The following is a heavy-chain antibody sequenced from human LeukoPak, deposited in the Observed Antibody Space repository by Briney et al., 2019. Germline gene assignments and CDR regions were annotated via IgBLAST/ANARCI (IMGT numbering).Heavy chain of an antibody. Sequence: PGGSLRLSCAASGFTFSTYGMNWVPQAPGKGLEWVSYISSSGSNIYYADSVKRRFTISRDNAKNSLYLQMNSVRAEDTAVYYWAELGITMIGGVWGKGTTVTISS. V-gene: IGHV3-48*03. CDR3: AELGITMIGGV. CDR2: ISSSGSNI. CDR1: GFTFSTYG. D-gene: IGHD3-10*02. J-gene: IGHJ6*04.